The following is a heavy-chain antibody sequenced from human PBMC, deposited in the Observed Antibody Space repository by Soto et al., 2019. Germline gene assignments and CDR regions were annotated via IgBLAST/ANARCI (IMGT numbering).Heavy chain of an antibody. V-gene: IGHV4-4*07. D-gene: IGHD3-22*01. Sequence: SETLSLTCTVSGGPISPYYWSWIRQPAGKGLEWIGRIYYTESTNYNPPLKSRVSMSLDTARNQISLKVKSVTAADTAVYYCAREGGYFDSSGSGVYHYYGVDVWGRGTTVTVSS. CDR2: IYYTEST. J-gene: IGHJ6*02. CDR1: GGPISPYY. CDR3: AREGGYFDSSGSGVYHYYGVDV.